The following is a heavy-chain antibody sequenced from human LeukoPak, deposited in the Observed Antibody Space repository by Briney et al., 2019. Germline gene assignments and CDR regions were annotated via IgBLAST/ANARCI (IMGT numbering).Heavy chain of an antibody. D-gene: IGHD3-22*01. CDR2: ISSGSTTT. CDR3: ARKDYYEDAFDI. V-gene: IGHV3-23*01. Sequence: GGSLRLSCVASGFTFSSYAMTWVRQVPGKGLEWVSTISSGSTTTYYADSVKGRFTISRDNSKNTLYLQMNSLRAEDTAVYYCARKDYYEDAFDIWGQGTMVTVSS. CDR1: GFTFSSYA. J-gene: IGHJ3*02.